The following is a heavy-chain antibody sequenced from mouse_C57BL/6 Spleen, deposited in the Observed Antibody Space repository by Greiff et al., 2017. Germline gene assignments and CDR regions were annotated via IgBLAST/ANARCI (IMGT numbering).Heavy chain of an antibody. CDR3: ASDYDVTWFAY. CDR1: GYAFSSSW. D-gene: IGHD2-4*01. V-gene: IGHV1-82*01. J-gene: IGHJ3*01. Sequence: VQLQQSGPELVKPGASVKISCTASGYAFSSSWMNWVKQRPGKGLEWIGRIYPGDGDTNYNGKFKGKATLTADKSSSTAYMQLSSLTSEDSAVYFCASDYDVTWFAYWGQGTLVTVSA. CDR2: IYPGDGDT.